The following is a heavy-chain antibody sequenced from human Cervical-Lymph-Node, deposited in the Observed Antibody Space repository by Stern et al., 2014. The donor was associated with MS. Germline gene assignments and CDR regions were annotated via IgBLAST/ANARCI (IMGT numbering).Heavy chain of an antibody. J-gene: IGHJ6*02. CDR1: GGTFSRYA. Sequence: DQLVESGAEVKKPGSSVKVSCKVSGGTFSRYAISWVRQAPGQGLEWMGGIIPLFGTADYAQKFQGRVTITADESTNTAYMELSSLTSGDTAVYFCARGEGGPYYYNGMDIWGQGTAVTVSS. CDR2: IIPLFGTA. V-gene: IGHV1-69*01. CDR3: ARGEGGPYYYNGMDI. D-gene: IGHD3-16*01.